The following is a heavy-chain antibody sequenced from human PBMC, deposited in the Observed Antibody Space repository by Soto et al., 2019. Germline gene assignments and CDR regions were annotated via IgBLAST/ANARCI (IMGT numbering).Heavy chain of an antibody. CDR2: ISGSGGST. J-gene: IGHJ4*02. V-gene: IGHV3-23*01. Sequence: GGSLRLSCAASGFTFSSYAMSWVRQAPGKGLEWVSAISGSGGSTYYADSVKGRFTISRDNSKNTLYLQMNSLRAEDTAVYYCAKRSFYYYDSSGYYGLLDYWGQGTLVTVSS. CDR1: GFTFSSYA. CDR3: AKRSFYYYDSSGYYGLLDY. D-gene: IGHD3-22*01.